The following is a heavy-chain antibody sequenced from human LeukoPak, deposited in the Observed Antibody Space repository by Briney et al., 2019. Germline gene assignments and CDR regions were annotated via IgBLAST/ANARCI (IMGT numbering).Heavy chain of an antibody. V-gene: IGHV3-23*01. J-gene: IGHJ4*02. CDR3: AKATGTLGN. CDR2: ISGSGGST. CDR1: GFTFSSYA. D-gene: IGHD1-1*01. Sequence: GGSLRLSCAASGFTFSSYAMSWVSQAPGKGLEWVSAISGSGGSTYYADSVKGRFTISRDNSKNTLYLQMNSLTGEDTAIYYCAKATGTLGNWGQGTLVTVSS.